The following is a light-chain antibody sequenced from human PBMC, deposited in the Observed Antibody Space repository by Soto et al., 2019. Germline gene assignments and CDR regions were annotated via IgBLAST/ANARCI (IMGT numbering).Light chain of an antibody. Sequence: EIVLTQSPATLSLSPGERATLSGRASQSISSYLAWYQQKPGQAPRLLIYDASNRATGIPARFSGSGSGTDFTLTISSLEPEDFAVYYCQQRSNWLTFGQGTRLEI. J-gene: IGKJ5*01. CDR2: DAS. CDR3: QQRSNWLT. V-gene: IGKV3-11*01. CDR1: QSISSY.